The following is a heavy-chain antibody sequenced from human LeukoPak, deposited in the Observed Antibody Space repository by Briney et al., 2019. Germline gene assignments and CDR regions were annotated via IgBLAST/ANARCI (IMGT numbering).Heavy chain of an antibody. J-gene: IGHJ4*02. CDR1: GGSISSGGYY. Sequence: PSETLSLTCTVSGGSISSGGYYWSWIRQHPGKGLEWIGYIYYGGSTYYNPPLKSRVTISVDTSKNQFSLKLSSVTAADTAVYYCARAGLRYSSGLPAYFDYWGQGTLVTVSA. D-gene: IGHD6-19*01. V-gene: IGHV4-31*03. CDR3: ARAGLRYSSGLPAYFDY. CDR2: IYYGGST.